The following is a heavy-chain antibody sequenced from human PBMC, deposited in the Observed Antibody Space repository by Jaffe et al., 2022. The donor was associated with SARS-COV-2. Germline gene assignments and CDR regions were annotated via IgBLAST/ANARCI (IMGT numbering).Heavy chain of an antibody. V-gene: IGHV3-30*04. CDR2: ISYDGSNK. J-gene: IGHJ4*02. CDR1: GFTFSSYA. Sequence: QVQLVESGGGVVQPGRSLRLSCAASGFTFSSYAMHWVRQAPGKGLEWVAVISYDGSNKYYADSVKGRFTISRDNSKNTLYLQMNSLRAEDTAVYYCAGRYVVVTAPVDYWGQGTLVTVSS. D-gene: IGHD2-21*02. CDR3: AGRYVVVTAPVDY.